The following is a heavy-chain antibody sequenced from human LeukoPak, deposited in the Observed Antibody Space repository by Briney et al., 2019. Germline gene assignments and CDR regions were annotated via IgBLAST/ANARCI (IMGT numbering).Heavy chain of an antibody. CDR2: ISSAGSTV. V-gene: IGHV3-48*03. J-gene: IGHJ4*02. CDR1: GFTFSSYA. CDR3: ARDRRFSFDY. Sequence: PGGSLRLSCVVSGFTFSSYAMSWVRQAPGKGLEWVSYISSAGSTVYYADSVKGRFTISRDNAKNSLYLQMHSLRAEDTAVYYCARDRRFSFDYWGQGTLVTVSS.